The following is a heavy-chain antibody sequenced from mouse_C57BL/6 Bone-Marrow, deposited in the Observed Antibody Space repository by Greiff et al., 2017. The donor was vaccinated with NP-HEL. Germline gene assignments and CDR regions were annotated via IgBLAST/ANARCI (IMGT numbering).Heavy chain of an antibody. CDR1: GFTFSDYY. J-gene: IGHJ4*01. D-gene: IGHD2-3*01. CDR3: ARHRDDGYYVYYAMDY. Sequence: EVQLVESGGGLVQPGGSLKLSCAASGFTFSDYYMYWVRQTPEKRLEWVAYISNGGGSTYYPDTVKGRFTISRDNAKNTLYLQMSRLKSEDTAMYYCARHRDDGYYVYYAMDYWGQGTSVTVSS. V-gene: IGHV5-12*01. CDR2: ISNGGGST.